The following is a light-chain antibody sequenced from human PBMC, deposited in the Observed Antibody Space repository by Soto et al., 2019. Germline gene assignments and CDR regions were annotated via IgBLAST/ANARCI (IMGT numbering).Light chain of an antibody. CDR1: NIGSKS. V-gene: IGLV3-21*02. CDR3: QVWDSGSDHRV. CDR2: DDS. J-gene: IGLJ3*02. Sequence: SYELTQPPSVSVAPGQTARITCGGNNIGSKSVQWYQQKPGQAPVLVVYDDSDRPSGIPERFSGSNSGNTATLTISGVEAGDEADYFCQVWDSGSDHRVFGGGTQLTVL.